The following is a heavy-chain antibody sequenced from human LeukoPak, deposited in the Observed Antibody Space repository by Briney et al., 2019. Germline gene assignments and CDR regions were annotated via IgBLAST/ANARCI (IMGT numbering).Heavy chain of an antibody. D-gene: IGHD5-24*01. Sequence: SETLSLTCTVSGGSISSYYWSWIRQPPGKGLEWIGYIYYSGGTNYNPSLKSRVTISVDTSKNQFSLKLSSVTAADTAVYYCARGGDGYNHFDYWGQGTLVTVSS. CDR1: GGSISSYY. CDR2: IYYSGGT. V-gene: IGHV4-59*01. CDR3: ARGGDGYNHFDY. J-gene: IGHJ4*02.